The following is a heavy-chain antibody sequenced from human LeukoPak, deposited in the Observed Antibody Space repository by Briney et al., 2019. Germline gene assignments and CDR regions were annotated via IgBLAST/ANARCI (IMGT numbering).Heavy chain of an antibody. V-gene: IGHV3-23*01. CDR1: GFTFSSYA. Sequence: GGSLRLSCAASGFTFSSYAMNWVRQAPGKGLEWVSAISGSGATTYYADSVRGLFTISRDNSKNTLYLQMNSLRAEDTAVYYCAKGSGAYYGDSSYFDYWGQGTLVTVSS. CDR2: ISGSGATT. D-gene: IGHD4-17*01. CDR3: AKGSGAYYGDSSYFDY. J-gene: IGHJ4*02.